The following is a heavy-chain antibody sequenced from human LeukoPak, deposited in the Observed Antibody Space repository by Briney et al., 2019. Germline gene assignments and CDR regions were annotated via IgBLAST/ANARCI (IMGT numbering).Heavy chain of an antibody. V-gene: IGHV4-38-2*02. CDR3: AREVVVVVAARGAFDY. CDR2: IYHSGST. J-gene: IGHJ4*02. D-gene: IGHD2-15*01. Sequence: SETLSLTCAVSGYSISSGYYWGWIRQPPRKGLEWIGSIYHSGSTYYNPSLKSRVTISVDTSKNQYSLKLSSVTAADTAVYYCAREVVVVVAARGAFDYWGQGTLVTVSS. CDR1: GYSISSGYY.